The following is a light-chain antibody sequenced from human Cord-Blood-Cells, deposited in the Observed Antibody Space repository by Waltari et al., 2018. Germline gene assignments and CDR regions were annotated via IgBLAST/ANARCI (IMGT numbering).Light chain of an antibody. V-gene: IGLV7-43*01. CDR2: STS. J-gene: IGLJ3*02. CDR3: LLYYGGAQWV. Sequence: QTVVTQEPSLTVSPGGTVTLTCAASTGAVTSGYYPNWFQQKPGQAPRALIYSTSNKPSRTPARFSGSLLGGKAALTLSGVQPEDEAEYYCLLYYGGAQWVFGGGTKLTVL. CDR1: TGAVTSGYY.